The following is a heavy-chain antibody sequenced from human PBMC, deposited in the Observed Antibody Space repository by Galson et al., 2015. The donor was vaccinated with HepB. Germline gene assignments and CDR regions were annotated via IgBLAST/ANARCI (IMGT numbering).Heavy chain of an antibody. CDR1: GYSFTSYW. J-gene: IGHJ2*01. Sequence: QSGAEVKKPGESLKISCKGSGYSFTSYWIGWVRQMPGKGLEWMGIIYPGDSDTRYSPSFQGQVTISADKSISTAYLQWSSLKASDTAMYYCARQAHAGGLIIGDYWYFDLWGRGTLVTVSS. V-gene: IGHV5-51*01. D-gene: IGHD3-10*01. CDR2: IYPGDSDT. CDR3: ARQAHAGGLIIGDYWYFDL.